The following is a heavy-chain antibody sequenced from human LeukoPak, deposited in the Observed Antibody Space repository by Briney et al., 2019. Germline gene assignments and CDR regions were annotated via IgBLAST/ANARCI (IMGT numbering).Heavy chain of an antibody. Sequence: ASVKVSCKASGYTFTGYYMHWVRQAPGQGLEWMGWINPNSGGTNYAQKFQGRVTMTRDTSISTAYMELSRLRSDDTAVYYCASQFERLGLYYYYYMDVWGKGTTATVSS. J-gene: IGHJ6*03. CDR2: INPNSGGT. CDR1: GYTFTGYY. V-gene: IGHV1-2*02. CDR3: ASQFERLGLYYYYYMDV. D-gene: IGHD1-1*01.